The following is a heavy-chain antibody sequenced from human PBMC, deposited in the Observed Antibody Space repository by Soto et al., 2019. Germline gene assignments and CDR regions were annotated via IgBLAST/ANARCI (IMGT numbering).Heavy chain of an antibody. CDR2: VSYDGRDE. D-gene: IGHD2-15*01. CDR3: ARDCSGSSCYFDY. CDR1: GFTFSSYG. V-gene: IGHV3-30*03. J-gene: IGHJ4*02. Sequence: QVQLVESGGGVVQPGRSLRLSCAVSGFTFSSYGMHWVRQAPGKGLEWVAGVSYDGRDEFYADSVKGRFTISRDNSKSTLFLQMNSLRVEDTAVYYCARDCSGSSCYFDYWGQGTQVPVSS.